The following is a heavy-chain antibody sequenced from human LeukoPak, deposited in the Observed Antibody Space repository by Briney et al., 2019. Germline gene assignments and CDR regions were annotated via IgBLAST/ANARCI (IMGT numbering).Heavy chain of an antibody. CDR3: ARDLSTGGCSDY. CDR2: ISSGSDYI. J-gene: IGHJ4*02. D-gene: IGHD2-15*01. CDR1: GFTFSSYS. Sequence: GGSLRLSCAASGFTFSSYSMNWVRQAPGKGLEWVSTISSGSDYIYYADSMKGRFTISRDNAKNSLYLQMNSLRAEDTAVYYCARDLSTGGCSDYWGQGTLVTVSS. V-gene: IGHV3-21*01.